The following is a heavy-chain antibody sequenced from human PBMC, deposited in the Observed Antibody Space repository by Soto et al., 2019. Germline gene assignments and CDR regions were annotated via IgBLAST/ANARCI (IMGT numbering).Heavy chain of an antibody. J-gene: IGHJ4*02. CDR1: GFTFSSYG. Sequence: GGSLRLSCAASGFTFSSYGMHWVRQAPGKGLEWVAVISYDGSNKYYADSVKGRFTISRDNSKNTLYLQMNSLRAEDTAVYYCAKGAMVRGVITTYIDYWGQGTLVTVSS. V-gene: IGHV3-30*18. D-gene: IGHD3-10*01. CDR2: ISYDGSNK. CDR3: AKGAMVRGVITTYIDY.